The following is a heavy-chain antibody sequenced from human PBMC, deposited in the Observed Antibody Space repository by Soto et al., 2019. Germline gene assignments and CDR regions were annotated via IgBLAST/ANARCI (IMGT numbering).Heavy chain of an antibody. J-gene: IGHJ4*02. Sequence: SVKVSCKASGGTFSSYAISWVRQAPGQGLEWMGGIIPIFGTANYAQKFQGRVTMTTDTSTSTAYMELRSLRSDDTAVYYCARVVATIDASVDYWGQGTLVTVSS. D-gene: IGHD5-12*01. CDR1: GGTFSSYA. V-gene: IGHV1-69*05. CDR3: ARVVATIDASVDY. CDR2: IIPIFGTA.